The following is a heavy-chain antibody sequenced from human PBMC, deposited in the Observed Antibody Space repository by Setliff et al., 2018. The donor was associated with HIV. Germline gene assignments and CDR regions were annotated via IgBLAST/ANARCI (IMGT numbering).Heavy chain of an antibody. CDR3: AKRATTTAPFDY. CDR2: IPYDGSYK. Sequence: GGSLRLSCAASGFSFSSYGLHWVRQAPGKGLEWVAFIPYDGSYKYYADSVKGRFTISRDNSRTTMYLQMNSLRAEDTAVYYCAKRATTTAPFDYWGQGTLVTVSS. CDR1: GFSFSSYG. J-gene: IGHJ4*02. V-gene: IGHV3-30*02. D-gene: IGHD1-26*01.